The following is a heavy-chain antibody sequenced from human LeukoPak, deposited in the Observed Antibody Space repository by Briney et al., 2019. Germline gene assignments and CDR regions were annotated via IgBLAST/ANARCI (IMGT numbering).Heavy chain of an antibody. Sequence: SETLSLTCIVSGGSITTSDNYWGWIRQPPGKGLEWIGSIHHSGSTYYNPSLKSRVTMSIDRSKNQFSLKLSSVTAADTAVYYCARRGSYYYYYMDVWGKGTTVTVSS. CDR1: GGSITTSDNY. D-gene: IGHD2-15*01. J-gene: IGHJ6*03. V-gene: IGHV4-39*07. CDR3: ARRGSYYYYYMDV. CDR2: IHHSGST.